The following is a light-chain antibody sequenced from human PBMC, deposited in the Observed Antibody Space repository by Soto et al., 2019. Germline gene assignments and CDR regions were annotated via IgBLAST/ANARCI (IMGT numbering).Light chain of an antibody. CDR2: GAS. J-gene: IGKJ5*01. Sequence: EIVLTQSPGTLSLSPGERATLSCRASQSVSSTYLAWYQQKPGQAPRLLIYGASSRATGIPDRFSGSASGTDFTLTISRLEPEDFAVYYCQQYGSSPPGITFGQGTRLEIK. CDR3: QQYGSSPPGIT. CDR1: QSVSSTY. V-gene: IGKV3-20*01.